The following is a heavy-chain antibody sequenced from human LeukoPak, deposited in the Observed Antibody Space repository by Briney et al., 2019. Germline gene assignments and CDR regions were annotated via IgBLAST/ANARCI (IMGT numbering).Heavy chain of an antibody. J-gene: IGHJ4*02. CDR1: GFTFSSYS. CDR3: ARGYSSSWPRLDY. V-gene: IGHV3-21*01. D-gene: IGHD6-13*01. Sequence: MPGGSLRLSCAASGFTFSSYSMNWVRQAPGKGLEWVSSISSSSSYIYYADSVKGRFTISRDNAKNSLYLQMNSLRAEDTAVYYCARGYSSSWPRLDYWGQGTLVTVSS. CDR2: ISSSSSYI.